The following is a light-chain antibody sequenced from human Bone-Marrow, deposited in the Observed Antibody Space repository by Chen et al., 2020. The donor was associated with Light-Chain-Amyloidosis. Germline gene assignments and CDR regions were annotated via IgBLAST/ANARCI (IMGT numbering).Light chain of an antibody. J-gene: IGLJ3*02. CDR2: DDS. CDR1: NIGSTS. V-gene: IGLV3-21*02. Sequence: SYVLTQPSSVSVAPGQTATIACGGNNIGSTSVHWYQQRPGQAPLLVVYDDSDRPSGIPERLSGSNSGNTATLTISRVDAGDEADYYCQVWDRSSDRPVFGGGTKLNVL. CDR3: QVWDRSSDRPV.